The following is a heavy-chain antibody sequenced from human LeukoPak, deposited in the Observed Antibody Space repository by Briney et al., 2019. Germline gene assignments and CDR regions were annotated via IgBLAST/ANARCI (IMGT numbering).Heavy chain of an antibody. V-gene: IGHV3-53*04. D-gene: IGHD4-11*01. CDR3: AKALSNYGYYYGMDV. Sequence: GGSLRRSCAASGFTVSSNYMSWVRQAPGKGLEWVSLIYSGGNTYYADSVKGRFTVSRHKSRNTLDLQMNSLRTEDTAVYYCAKALSNYGYYYGMDVWGQGTTVTVSS. J-gene: IGHJ6*02. CDR2: IYSGGNT. CDR1: GFTVSSNY.